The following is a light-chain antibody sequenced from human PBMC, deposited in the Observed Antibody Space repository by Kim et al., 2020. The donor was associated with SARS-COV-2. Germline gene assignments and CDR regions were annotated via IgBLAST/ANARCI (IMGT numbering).Light chain of an antibody. Sequence: EIVMTQSPATLSVSPGERATLSCRASQSVNSNLAWYQRKPGQAPRPLMYNAVTRAAGIPARFSGSGSGTEFTLTISSLQSEDIAVYYCQQYHEWPLTFGGGTKVEIK. CDR3: QQYHEWPLT. CDR1: QSVNSN. J-gene: IGKJ4*01. CDR2: NAV. V-gene: IGKV3-15*01.